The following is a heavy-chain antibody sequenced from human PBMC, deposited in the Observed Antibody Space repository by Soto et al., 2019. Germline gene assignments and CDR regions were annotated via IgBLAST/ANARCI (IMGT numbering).Heavy chain of an antibody. J-gene: IGHJ4*02. Sequence: GGSLRLSCAASGFTFSSYALSWVRQAPGKGLEWVSSISDSAGNTYYADSVKGRFTISRDNSKNTLYLQMNSLRAEDTAVFYCAKSDHLYAFDYWGQGTLVTVSS. CDR2: ISDSAGNT. D-gene: IGHD2-2*01. V-gene: IGHV3-23*01. CDR1: GFTFSSYA. CDR3: AKSDHLYAFDY.